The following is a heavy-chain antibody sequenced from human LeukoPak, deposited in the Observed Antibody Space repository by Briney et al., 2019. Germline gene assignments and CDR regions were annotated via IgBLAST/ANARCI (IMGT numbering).Heavy chain of an antibody. D-gene: IGHD3-10*01. V-gene: IGHV3-53*01. J-gene: IGHJ5*02. CDR2: IDSGSST. CDR3: ASEVTGRNAGWFDP. CDR1: GFSVSNIY. Sequence: GGSLRLSCAVSGFSVSNIYMSWVRQAPGKGLEWVSLIDSGSSTYYADSVKGRFTISRDISKNTLYLQMNGLRAEDTAVYYCASEVTGRNAGWFDPWGQGTLGTVSS.